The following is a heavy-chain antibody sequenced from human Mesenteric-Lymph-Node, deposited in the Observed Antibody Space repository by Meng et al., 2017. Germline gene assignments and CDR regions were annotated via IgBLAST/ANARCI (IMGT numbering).Heavy chain of an antibody. J-gene: IGHJ4*02. CDR2: ITNTTNRYPT. Sequence: EVQLVESGGGLAQPGGSLRLSCAAFGITFTDHYMDWVRQAPGKGVEWVGRITNTTNRYPTNYAASVKGRFTISRDDSKNSLYLEMNSLKIEDTAVYYCARDTSTSLDYWGQGALVTVSS. D-gene: IGHD2/OR15-2a*01. V-gene: IGHV3-72*01. CDR1: GITFTDHY. CDR3: ARDTSTSLDY.